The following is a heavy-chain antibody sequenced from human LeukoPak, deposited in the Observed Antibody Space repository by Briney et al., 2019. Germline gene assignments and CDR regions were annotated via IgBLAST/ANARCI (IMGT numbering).Heavy chain of an antibody. CDR2: ISGSGGST. V-gene: IGHV3-23*01. D-gene: IGHD6-19*01. J-gene: IGHJ4*02. Sequence: GGSLRLSCAASGFTFSSYAMSWVRQAPGKGLEWVSAISGSGGSTYYADSVKGRFTISRDNSKNTLYLQMNSLRAEDTAVYYCARSGWPAFYYFDYWGQGTLVTVSS. CDR1: GFTFSSYA. CDR3: ARSGWPAFYYFDY.